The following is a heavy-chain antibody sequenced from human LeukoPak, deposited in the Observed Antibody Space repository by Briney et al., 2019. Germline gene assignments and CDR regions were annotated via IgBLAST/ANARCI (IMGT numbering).Heavy chain of an antibody. CDR1: GFTFSDSD. V-gene: IGHV3-13*01. D-gene: IGHD3-22*01. J-gene: IGHJ4*02. Sequence: GGSLRLSCAASGFTFSDSDMHWVRQATGKGLEWVSSIGTSGDTYYLGSVKGRFSISRENARNSLYLQMSSLRAEDTAVYYCTQGSGFYYDYWGQGTLVTVSS. CDR2: IGTSGDT. CDR3: TQGSGFYYDY.